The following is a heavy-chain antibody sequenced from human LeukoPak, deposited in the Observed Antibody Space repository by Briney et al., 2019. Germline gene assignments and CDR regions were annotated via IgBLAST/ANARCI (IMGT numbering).Heavy chain of an antibody. CDR1: GFTFSDYS. V-gene: IGHV3-21*01. D-gene: IGHD3-3*01. J-gene: IGHJ4*02. CDR2: ISGRSSFI. Sequence: GGSLRLSCAASGFTFSDYSMNWVRQAPGKGLEWVSSISGRSSFIYYADSVKGRFTISRDNAKNSLYLQMNSLRAEDTAVYYCARGIFGVVIIQNYFDYWGQGTLVTVSS. CDR3: ARGIFGVVIIQNYFDY.